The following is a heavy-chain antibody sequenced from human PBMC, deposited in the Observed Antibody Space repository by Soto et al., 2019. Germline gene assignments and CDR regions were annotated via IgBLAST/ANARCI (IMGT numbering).Heavy chain of an antibody. CDR3: ALNDIAAAGTYYYCGMDV. V-gene: IGHV1-18*01. CDR1: GYTFTSYG. J-gene: IGHJ6*02. CDR2: ISAYNGNT. Sequence: ASVKVSCKASGYTFTSYGISWVRQAPGQGLEWMGWISAYNGNTNYAQKLQGRVTMTTDTSTSTAYMELRSLRSEDTAVYYCALNDIAAAGTYYYCGMDVWGQGTTVTVSS. D-gene: IGHD6-13*01.